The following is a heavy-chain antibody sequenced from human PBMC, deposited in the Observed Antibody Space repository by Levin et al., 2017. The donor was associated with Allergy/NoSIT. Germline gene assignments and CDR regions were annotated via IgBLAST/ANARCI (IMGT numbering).Heavy chain of an antibody. Sequence: QRGESLKISCAASGFSFSNYGIHWVRQAPGKGLEWVAVISYDGSNKYYADSVKGRFTISRDNSKNTLYLQMNSLRAEDTAVYYCAKDLWGWFGELGAPHYYYYGMDGWGQGTTVTVSS. V-gene: IGHV3-30*18. D-gene: IGHD3-10*01. CDR3: AKDLWGWFGELGAPHYYYYGMDG. CDR2: ISYDGSNK. J-gene: IGHJ6*02. CDR1: GFSFSNYG.